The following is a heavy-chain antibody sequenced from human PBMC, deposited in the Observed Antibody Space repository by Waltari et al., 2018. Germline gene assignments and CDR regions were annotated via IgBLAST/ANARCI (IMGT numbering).Heavy chain of an antibody. V-gene: IGHV4-59*11. Sequence: QVQLQESGPGLVKPSETLSLTCTVSGGSISSPYWSWIRQPPGKGLEWIGYIYYSGSTNYNPSLKSRVTTSLDTSKNQLSLKLSSVTAADTAMYYCARGGGSALSFQHCGQGTLVTVSS. CDR2: IYYSGST. J-gene: IGHJ1*01. CDR3: ARGGGSALSFQH. D-gene: IGHD2-15*01. CDR1: GGSISSPY.